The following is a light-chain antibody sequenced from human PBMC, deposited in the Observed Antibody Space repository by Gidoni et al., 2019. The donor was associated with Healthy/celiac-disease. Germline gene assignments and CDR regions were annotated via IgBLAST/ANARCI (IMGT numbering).Light chain of an antibody. Sequence: DIQMTPSPSSLSASVGDRVTITCRASQSISSYLNWYQQKPGKAPKLLIYAASSLQSGVPSRFSGSGSGTDFTLPISSLQPEDFATYYCQQSYSTPWTFGQGTRVEIK. J-gene: IGKJ1*01. V-gene: IGKV1-39*01. CDR1: QSISSY. CDR3: QQSYSTPWT. CDR2: AAS.